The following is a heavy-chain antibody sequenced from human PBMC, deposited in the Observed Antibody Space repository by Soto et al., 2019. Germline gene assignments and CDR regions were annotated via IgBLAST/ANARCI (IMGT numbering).Heavy chain of an antibody. D-gene: IGHD3-3*01. CDR2: LYYSGST. J-gene: IGHJ6*02. V-gene: IGHV4-59*01. Sequence: TSETLSLTCTVSGGSISSYYWSWIRQPPGKGLEWIGYLYYSGSTNYNPSLKSRVTISVDTSKNQFSLKLSSVTAADTAVYYCARSGDFPSPYYGMDVWGQGTTVTVSS. CDR3: ARSGDFPSPYYGMDV. CDR1: GGSISSYY.